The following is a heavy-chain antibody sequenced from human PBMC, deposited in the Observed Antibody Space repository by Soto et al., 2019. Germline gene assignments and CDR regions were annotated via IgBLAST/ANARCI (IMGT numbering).Heavy chain of an antibody. V-gene: IGHV6-1*01. CDR1: GDSVSSNSAA. D-gene: IGHD2-15*01. Sequence: KQSQTLSLTCAISGDSVSSNSAAWNWIRQSPSRGLEWLGRTYYRAKCYNDYAGSVKSRITINPDTTKNQFSLQVNSVTPEETAADYWSKSGQGGFVYFFDFWGQGTPVTVSS. J-gene: IGHJ4*02. CDR2: TYYRAKCYN. CDR3: SKSGQGGFVYFFDF.